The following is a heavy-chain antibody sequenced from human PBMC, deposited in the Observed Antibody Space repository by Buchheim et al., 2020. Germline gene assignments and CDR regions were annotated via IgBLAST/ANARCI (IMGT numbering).Heavy chain of an antibody. D-gene: IGHD2-2*01. V-gene: IGHV3-48*01. CDR2: ISSSSSTI. CDR3: ARERIVVVPAKYYCGMDV. Sequence: EVQLVESGGGLVQPGGSLRLSCAASGFTFSSYSMNWVRQAPGKGLEWVSYISSSSSTIYYADSVKGRFTISRDNAKNSLYLQMNSLRAEDTAVYYCARERIVVVPAKYYCGMDVWGQGTT. J-gene: IGHJ6*02. CDR1: GFTFSSYS.